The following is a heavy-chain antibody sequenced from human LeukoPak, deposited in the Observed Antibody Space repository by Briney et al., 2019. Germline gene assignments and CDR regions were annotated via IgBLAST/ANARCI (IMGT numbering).Heavy chain of an antibody. CDR3: ARGVPYGYYYYGMEV. V-gene: IGHV3-33*01. D-gene: IGHD4-17*01. Sequence: GRSMRLSCAASGFTFSSYGMHWDRQAPGKGLEWVAVIWYDGSNKYYADSVKGRFTISRDNSKNTLYLQMNSLKAEGTAVYYCARGVPYGYYYYGMEVWGQGTTVTVCS. J-gene: IGHJ6*02. CDR1: GFTFSSYG. CDR2: IWYDGSNK.